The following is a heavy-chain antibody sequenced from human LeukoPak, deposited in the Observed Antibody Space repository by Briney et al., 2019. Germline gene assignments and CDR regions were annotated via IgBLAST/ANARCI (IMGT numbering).Heavy chain of an antibody. V-gene: IGHV5-51*01. CDR2: IYGGGSDT. J-gene: IGHJ4*02. Sequence: GESLKISCQGSGYSFNTYWIGWVRQMPGKGLEWMGIIYGGGSDTRYSPSFQGQVTISADKSISPAYLQWSGLKASDTAMYYCARARSCSGGSCYAEYWGQGTLVTVSS. D-gene: IGHD2-15*01. CDR1: GYSFNTYW. CDR3: ARARSCSGGSCYAEY.